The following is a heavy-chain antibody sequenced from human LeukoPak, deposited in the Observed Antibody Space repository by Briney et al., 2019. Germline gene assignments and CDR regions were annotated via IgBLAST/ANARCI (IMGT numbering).Heavy chain of an antibody. CDR2: ISSGSSTI. Sequence: PGGSLRLSCAASGFTFRTYSVNWVRQAPGKGLEWVSYISSGSSTIHYADSVKGRFTISRDNAKNSLYLQMNSLRAEDTAVYYCARVISPLSGNDAFDIWGQGTMVTVSS. J-gene: IGHJ3*02. CDR3: ARVISPLSGNDAFDI. CDR1: GFTFRTYS. D-gene: IGHD1-26*01. V-gene: IGHV3-48*04.